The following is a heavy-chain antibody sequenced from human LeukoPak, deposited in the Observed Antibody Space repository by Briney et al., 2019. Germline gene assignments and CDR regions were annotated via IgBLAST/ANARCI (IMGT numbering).Heavy chain of an antibody. CDR3: VRGYSDTCYRFDY. J-gene: IGHJ4*02. CDR1: GFTFSSFA. CDR2: ISGSGGST. V-gene: IGHV3-23*01. Sequence: TGGSLRLSCAASGFTFSSFALSWVRQAPGKGLEWVSSISGSGGSTSYADSVKGRFTISRDISTNTLYLQMNSLRAEDTAIYYCVRGYSDTCYRFDYWGQGTLVTVSS. D-gene: IGHD1-26*01.